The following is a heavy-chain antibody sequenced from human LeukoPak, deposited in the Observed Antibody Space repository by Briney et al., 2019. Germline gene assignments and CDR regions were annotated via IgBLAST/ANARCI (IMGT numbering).Heavy chain of an antibody. V-gene: IGHV4-39*07. D-gene: IGHD6-19*01. J-gene: IGHJ6*02. CDR1: GGSISSYY. Sequence: KASETLSLTCTVSGGSISSYYWGWIRQPPGKGLEWIGSIYYSGSTYYNPSLKSRVTISVDTSKNQFSLKLSSVTAADTAVYYCAREQWLVFYYGMDVWGQGTTVTVSS. CDR2: IYYSGST. CDR3: AREQWLVFYYGMDV.